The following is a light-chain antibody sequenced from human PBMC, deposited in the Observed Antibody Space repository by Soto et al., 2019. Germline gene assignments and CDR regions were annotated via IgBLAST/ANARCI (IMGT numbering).Light chain of an antibody. CDR3: QQYNNWPPKT. CDR2: GAS. Sequence: DIVMTQSKATLSVSPGERATLSCRSSPGVTSNLAWYQQKPGQAPRLLIYGASTRATGIPARFSGSGSGTEFTLTISSRQSEDFAVYYCQQYNNWPPKTFGQGTKVDIK. V-gene: IGKV3-15*01. J-gene: IGKJ1*01. CDR1: PGVTSN.